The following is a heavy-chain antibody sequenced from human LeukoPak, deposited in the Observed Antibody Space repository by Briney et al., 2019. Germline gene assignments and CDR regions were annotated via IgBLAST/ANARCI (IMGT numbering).Heavy chain of an antibody. D-gene: IGHD5-18*01. CDR1: GGTFSSYA. Sequence: ASVKVSCKASGGTFSSYAISWVRQAPGQGLEWMGGIIPIFGTANYAQKFQGRVTITADESTSTAYMELSSLRSEDTAVYYCAKEDTATFDYWGQGTLVTVSS. J-gene: IGHJ4*02. V-gene: IGHV1-69*13. CDR2: IIPIFGTA. CDR3: AKEDTATFDY.